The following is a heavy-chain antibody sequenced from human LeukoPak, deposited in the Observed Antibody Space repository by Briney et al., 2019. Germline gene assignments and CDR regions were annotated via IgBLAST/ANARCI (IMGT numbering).Heavy chain of an antibody. J-gene: IGHJ4*02. D-gene: IGHD3-22*01. V-gene: IGHV4-59*12. Sequence: PSETLSLTCTVSGGSISSYYWSWLRQPPGKGLEWIGYIYYSGSTNYNPSLKSRVTMSVDTSKNQFSLKLRSVTAADTAVYYCARDSYYYDSSGYHSLDYWGQGTLVTVSS. CDR1: GGSISSYY. CDR2: IYYSGST. CDR3: ARDSYYYDSSGYHSLDY.